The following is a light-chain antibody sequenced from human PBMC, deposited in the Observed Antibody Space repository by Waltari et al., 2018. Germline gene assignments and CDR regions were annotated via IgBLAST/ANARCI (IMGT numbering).Light chain of an antibody. V-gene: IGKV3-20*01. CDR1: RSVPHTY. Sequence: IVVTQSPGTLSLSPGERATLSCRASRSVPHTYLAWHQQKPGQAPRLLIYTASSRATGIPDRFSGSGTGTDFTLTSNRLEPEDFAVYYCQQYGASPYTFGPGTKVDFK. J-gene: IGKJ3*01. CDR3: QQYGASPYT. CDR2: TAS.